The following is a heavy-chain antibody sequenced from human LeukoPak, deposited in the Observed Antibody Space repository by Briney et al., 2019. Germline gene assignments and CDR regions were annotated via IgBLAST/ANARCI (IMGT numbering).Heavy chain of an antibody. V-gene: IGHV3-66*01. Sequence: GGSLRLSCVASGFSVSGIHMNWVRQAPGKDLEWVSGLYAGGATYYADSMGGRFTISRDHSKNTLYLQMTNMRVDDTAIYYCARGNGNVGGRLDPWGQGTRVTVSS. D-gene: IGHD2-8*01. CDR1: GFSVSGIH. J-gene: IGHJ5*02. CDR2: LYAGGAT. CDR3: ARGNGNVGGRLDP.